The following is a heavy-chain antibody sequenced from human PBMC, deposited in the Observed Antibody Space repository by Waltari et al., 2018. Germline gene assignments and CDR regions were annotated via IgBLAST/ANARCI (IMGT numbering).Heavy chain of an antibody. CDR3: AGVGGPADDYYYMDV. J-gene: IGHJ6*03. V-gene: IGHV1-69*04. CDR1: GGTFSSYA. D-gene: IGHD6-25*01. Sequence: QVQLVQSGAEVKKPGSSVKVSCKASGGTFSSYAISWVRQAPGQGLEWMGGIIPILGIANYAQKFQGRVTITADESTTTAYMELSSLRSEDTAVYYCAGVGGPADDYYYMDVWGKGTTVTVSS. CDR2: IIPILGIA.